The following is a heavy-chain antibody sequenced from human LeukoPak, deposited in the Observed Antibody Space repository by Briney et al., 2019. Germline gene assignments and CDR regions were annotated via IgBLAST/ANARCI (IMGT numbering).Heavy chain of an antibody. CDR2: IYYSGST. V-gene: IGHV4-39*01. CDR1: GGSISSSSYY. J-gene: IGHJ4*02. D-gene: IGHD4-23*01. Sequence: SETLSLTCTVSGGSISSSSYYRGWIRQPPGKGLEWIGSIYYSGSTYYNPSLKSRVTISVDTSKNQFSLKLSSVTAADTAVYYCARHSRTVVFDYWGQGTLVTVSS. CDR3: ARHSRTVVFDY.